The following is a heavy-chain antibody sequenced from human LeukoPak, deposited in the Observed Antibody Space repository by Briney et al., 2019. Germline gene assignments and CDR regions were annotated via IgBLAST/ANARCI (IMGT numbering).Heavy chain of an antibody. CDR1: GFTFSSYA. CDR3: ARFDRGGNSGIFEFDYYYYYYGMDV. J-gene: IGHJ6*02. CDR2: ISGSGGST. V-gene: IGHV3-23*01. D-gene: IGHD4-23*01. Sequence: GSLRLSCAASGFTFSSYAMSWVRQAPGKGLEWVSAISGSGGSTYYADSVKGRFTISRDNAKNSLYLQMNSLRAEDTAVYYCARFDRGGNSGIFEFDYYYYYYGMDVWGQGTTVTVSS.